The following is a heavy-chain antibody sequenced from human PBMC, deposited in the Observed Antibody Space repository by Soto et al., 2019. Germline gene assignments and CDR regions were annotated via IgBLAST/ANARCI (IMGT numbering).Heavy chain of an antibody. CDR2: IKSKTDGGTT. Sequence: GESLKISCAASGFTFSNAWMSWVRQAPGKGLEWVGRIKSKTDGGTTDYAAPVKGRFTISRDDSKNTLYLQMNSLKTEDTAVYYCTTFPYDILTGDYWGQGTLVTVSS. J-gene: IGHJ4*02. D-gene: IGHD3-9*01. CDR1: GFTFSNAW. CDR3: TTFPYDILTGDY. V-gene: IGHV3-15*01.